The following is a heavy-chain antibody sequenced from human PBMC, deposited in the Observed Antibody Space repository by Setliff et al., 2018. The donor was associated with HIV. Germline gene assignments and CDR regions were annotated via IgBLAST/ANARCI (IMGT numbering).Heavy chain of an antibody. CDR2: IYTSGST. CDR3: ARHLLRGYIYIVFDY. D-gene: IGHD5-18*01. Sequence: LSLTCTVSGGSISSGSYYWNWIRQPAGKGLEWIGRIYTSGSTNYNPSLKSRVTISVDTSKNHFSLKLRSVTAADTAVYYCARHLLRGYIYIVFDYWGQGTLVTVSS. V-gene: IGHV4-61*02. CDR1: GGSISSGSYY. J-gene: IGHJ4*02.